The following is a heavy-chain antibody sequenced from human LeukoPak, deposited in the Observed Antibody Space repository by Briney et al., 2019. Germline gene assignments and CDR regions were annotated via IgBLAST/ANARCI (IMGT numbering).Heavy chain of an antibody. CDR2: ISGSGGST. Sequence: GGSLRLSCAASGFTFSSYAMSWVRQAPGKGLEWVSAISGSGGSTYYADSVKGRFTISRDNSKNTLYLQMNSLRAEDTAVYYCAKIGNLGGIVVVPAASRGAFDIWGQGTMVTVSS. D-gene: IGHD2-2*01. CDR1: GFTFSSYA. CDR3: AKIGNLGGIVVVPAASRGAFDI. V-gene: IGHV3-23*01. J-gene: IGHJ3*02.